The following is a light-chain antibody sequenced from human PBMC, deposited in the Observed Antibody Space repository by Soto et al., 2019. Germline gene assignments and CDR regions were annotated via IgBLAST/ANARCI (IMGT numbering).Light chain of an antibody. CDR3: QPYDSSPSVSDV. V-gene: IGLV1-40*01. J-gene: IGLJ1*01. CDR1: SSNIGAGYD. Sequence: QSVLTQPPSVSGAPGQRVTISCPGSSSNIGAGYDVHWYQQLPGTAPKLLIYGNSNRPSGVPDRFSGSKSGTSASLAITGLQAEADADYYWQPYDSSPSVSDVFGTGTKVTVL. CDR2: GNS.